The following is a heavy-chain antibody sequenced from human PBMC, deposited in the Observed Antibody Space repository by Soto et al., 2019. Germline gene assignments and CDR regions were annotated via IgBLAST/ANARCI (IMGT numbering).Heavy chain of an antibody. D-gene: IGHD3-10*01. V-gene: IGHV4-59*08. CDR1: GGSISIYY. CDR2: MYNSGST. J-gene: IGHJ4*02. CDR3: ASMGYHYGSGSYPLDY. Sequence: ETLSLTCTVSGGSISIYYWTWIRQPPGKGLEWIGFMYNSGSTHYNPSLKSRVTISLDTSKNQFSLNLRSVTAADTAVYYCASMGYHYGSGSYPLDYWGQGTLVTVSS.